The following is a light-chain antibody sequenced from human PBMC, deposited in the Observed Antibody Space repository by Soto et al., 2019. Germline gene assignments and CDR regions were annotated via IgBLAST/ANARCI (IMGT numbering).Light chain of an antibody. J-gene: IGKJ1*01. CDR1: QSVGGTF. CDR2: GAS. V-gene: IGKV3-20*01. CDR3: QQYGGSPRT. Sequence: EIVLTQSPGTLSLSPGEGATLSCRASQSVGGTFLAWYQQKGGQAPRLLIHGASNRAPGIPDRFSGSGSGTHFTLTISRLEPEDFAVYYCQQYGGSPRTFGQGTKVEVK.